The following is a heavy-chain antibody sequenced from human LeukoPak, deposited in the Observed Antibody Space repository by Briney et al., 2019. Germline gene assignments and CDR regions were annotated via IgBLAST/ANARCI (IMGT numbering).Heavy chain of an antibody. CDR1: GFTFSSYA. Sequence: GGSLRLSCAASGFTFSSYAMHWVRQAPGKGLEWVAVISYDGTNKYYADSVKGRFTISRDNSKNTLYLQMNSLRAEDTSVYSCAKGPFGSGRLTMSYSGQGTLVTVSS. CDR2: ISYDGTNK. V-gene: IGHV3-30*18. J-gene: IGHJ4*02. D-gene: IGHD3-10*01. CDR3: AKGPFGSGRLTMSY.